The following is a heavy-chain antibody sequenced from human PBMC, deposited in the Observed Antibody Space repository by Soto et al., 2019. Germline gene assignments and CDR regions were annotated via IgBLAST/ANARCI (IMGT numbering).Heavy chain of an antibody. D-gene: IGHD6-13*01. J-gene: IGHJ4*02. CDR1: GFSFSDYE. CDR2: ISSGGSTI. CDR3: ARDRAAGGY. V-gene: IGHV3-48*03. Sequence: GGSLRLSCVASGFSFSDYEMNWVRQAPVKGLEWVAYISSGGSTIHYADSVRGRFTVSRDNARNSLYLQMNTLSVEDTALYYCARDRAAGGYWGQGTLVTVSS.